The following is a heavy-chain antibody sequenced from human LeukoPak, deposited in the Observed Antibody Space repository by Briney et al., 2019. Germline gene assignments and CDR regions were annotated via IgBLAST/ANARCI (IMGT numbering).Heavy chain of an antibody. Sequence: SETLSLTCTVSRGSFSNYYWSWIRQPPGKGLEWIGYIYYGGSTNYNPSLKNRVTISVDTSKNQFSLNLSSVTAADTAVYYCARHPTALVSYGFDPWGQGTLVTVSS. CDR3: ARHPTALVSYGFDP. CDR1: RGSFSNYY. J-gene: IGHJ5*02. D-gene: IGHD5-18*01. CDR2: IYYGGST. V-gene: IGHV4-59*08.